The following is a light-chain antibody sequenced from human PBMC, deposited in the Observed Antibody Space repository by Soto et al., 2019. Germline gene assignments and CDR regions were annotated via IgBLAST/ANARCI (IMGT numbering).Light chain of an antibody. Sequence: QSVLTQPASVSGSPGQSITISCTGTSSDVGGYNYVSWYQHHPGKAPKLIIYDVSNRPSGVSIRFSGSKSDNTASLTISGLQPEGEADYHCGSYTTSNTPQIVFGTGTKVTV. CDR1: SSDVGGYNY. J-gene: IGLJ1*01. CDR3: GSYTTSNTPQIV. V-gene: IGLV2-14*03. CDR2: DVS.